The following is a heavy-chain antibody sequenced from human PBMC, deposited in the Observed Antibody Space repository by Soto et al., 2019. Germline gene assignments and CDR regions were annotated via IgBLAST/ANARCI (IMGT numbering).Heavy chain of an antibody. CDR2: MNPNSGNT. J-gene: IGHJ6*02. V-gene: IGHV1-8*01. CDR3: ARPICGGYYYYYGMDV. Sequence: QVQLVQSGAEVKKPGASVKVSCKASGYTFTSYDINWVRQATGQGLEWMGWMNPNSGNTGYAQKFQGRVTLTRNTSISTAYMELSSLRSEDTAVYYCARPICGGYYYYYGMDVWGQGTTVTVSS. D-gene: IGHD1-26*01. CDR1: GYTFTSYD.